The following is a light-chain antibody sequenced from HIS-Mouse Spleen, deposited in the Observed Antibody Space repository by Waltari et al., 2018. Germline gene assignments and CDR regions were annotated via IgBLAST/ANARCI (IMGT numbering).Light chain of an antibody. CDR2: EGS. J-gene: IGLJ3*02. CDR1: SSAVGRYNL. V-gene: IGLV2-23*01. CDR3: CSYAGSSTWV. Sequence: QSALTQPASVSGSPGPSITIPCTGTSSAVGRYNLVSWYQQHPGKAPKLMIYEGSKRPSGVSNRFSGSKSGNTASLTISGLQAEDEADYYCCSYAGSSTWVFGGGTKLTVL.